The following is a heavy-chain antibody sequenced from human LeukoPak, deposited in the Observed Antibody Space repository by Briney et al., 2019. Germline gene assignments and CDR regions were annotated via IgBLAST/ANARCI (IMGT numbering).Heavy chain of an antibody. CDR3: ARQGLQQLLPGSNF. Sequence: MASETLSLTCTVSGGSISSTSYYWGWIRQAPGKGLEWLASIYYSGATYYNPSLKSRLTVSGDTSNNRFSLELTSVAAADTAVYYCARQGLQQLLPGSNFWGQGTLVTVSS. CDR1: GGSISSTSYY. D-gene: IGHD6-13*01. CDR2: IYYSGAT. V-gene: IGHV4-39*01. J-gene: IGHJ4*02.